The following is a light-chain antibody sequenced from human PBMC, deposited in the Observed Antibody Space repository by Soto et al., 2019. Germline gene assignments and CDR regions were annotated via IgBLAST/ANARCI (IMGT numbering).Light chain of an antibody. CDR1: QGISNY. CDR3: QKYNSAPRT. J-gene: IGKJ1*01. Sequence: DIQMTQSPSSLSASVGDRVTITCRASQGISNYLAWYQQKPGKVPKLLIYAASTLQSGVPYRFSGSGSGTDFTLTISSRQPEDVATYYCQKYNSAPRTVGQGTKVEIK. CDR2: AAS. V-gene: IGKV1-27*01.